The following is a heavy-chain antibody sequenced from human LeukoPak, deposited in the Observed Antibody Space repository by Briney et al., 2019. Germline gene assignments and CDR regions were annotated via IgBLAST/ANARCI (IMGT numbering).Heavy chain of an antibody. V-gene: IGHV3-9*01. CDR3: VKDFGGSAAAPDY. D-gene: IGHD3-10*01. Sequence: GGSLRLSCAASGFTFDDYAMHWVRHAPGKGLEWVSGISWNSGSIGYADSVKGRFTISRDNAKNSLYLQMNSLRVEDAALYYCVKDFGGSAAAPDYWGQGTLVTVSS. CDR2: ISWNSGSI. CDR1: GFTFDDYA. J-gene: IGHJ4*02.